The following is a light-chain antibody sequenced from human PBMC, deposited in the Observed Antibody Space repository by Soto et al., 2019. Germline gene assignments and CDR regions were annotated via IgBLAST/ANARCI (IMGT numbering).Light chain of an antibody. CDR2: GAS. J-gene: IGKJ1*01. V-gene: IGKV3-20*01. CDR1: QSVSSSY. CDR3: QQYGSAPVT. Sequence: EIVLTQSPGTLSLSPGERATLSCRASQSVSSSYLAWYQQKPGQAPRLLIYGASSRATGIPDRFSGSGSGTDFTLTISRLEPEDFAVYYCQQYGSAPVTFGQGTKV.